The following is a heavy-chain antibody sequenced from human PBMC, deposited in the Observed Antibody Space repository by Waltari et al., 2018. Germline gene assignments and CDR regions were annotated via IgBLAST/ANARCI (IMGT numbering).Heavy chain of an antibody. Sequence: QVQLQQWGAGLLKPSETLSLTCAVYGGSFSGYYWSWIRQPPGKGLEWIGEINHSGSTNYDPSLTGRVTISVDTSKNQFSLKLSSVTAAVTAVYYCARGGWQLVAQYYYYYMDVWGKGTTVTISS. J-gene: IGHJ6*03. D-gene: IGHD6-6*01. CDR2: INHSGST. V-gene: IGHV4-34*01. CDR3: ARGGWQLVAQYYYYYMDV. CDR1: GGSFSGYY.